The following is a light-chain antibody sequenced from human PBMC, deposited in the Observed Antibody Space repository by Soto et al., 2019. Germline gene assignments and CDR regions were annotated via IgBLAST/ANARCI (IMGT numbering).Light chain of an antibody. Sequence: QSALTQPPSASGSPGQSVTISCTGTISDVGDYNYVSWYQQHPGKAPKLMIYEVSKRPSGVPDRFSGSKSGNTASLTVSGLQAEDEADYYCSSYAGSLYVFGTGTKLTVL. V-gene: IGLV2-8*01. J-gene: IGLJ1*01. CDR2: EVS. CDR3: SSYAGSLYV. CDR1: ISDVGDYNY.